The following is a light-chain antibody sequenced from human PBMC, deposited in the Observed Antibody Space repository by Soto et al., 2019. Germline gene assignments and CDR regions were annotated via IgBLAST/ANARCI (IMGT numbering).Light chain of an antibody. J-gene: IGLJ1*01. CDR2: DDS. CDR3: QVWDSSSDHYV. Sequence: SSELTHSPSVSLAPGHTARITCGGNNIGSKSVHWYQQKPGQAPVLVVYDDSDRPSGIPERFSGSNSGNTATLTISRVEAGDEADYHCQVWDSSSDHYVFGTGTKVNVL. V-gene: IGLV3-21*02. CDR1: NIGSKS.